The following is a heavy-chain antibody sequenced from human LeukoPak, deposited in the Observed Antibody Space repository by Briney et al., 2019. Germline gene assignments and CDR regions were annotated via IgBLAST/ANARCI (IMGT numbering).Heavy chain of an antibody. CDR2: INHSGST. J-gene: IGHJ4*02. CDR3: ARGSPYYCSGGSCYSEDY. D-gene: IGHD2-15*01. Sequence: PSETLSLTCAVYGGSFSGYYWSWIRQPPGKGLEWIGEINHSGSTNYNPSPKSRVTISVDTSKNQFSLQLSSVTAADTAVYYCARGSPYYCSGGSCYSEDYWGQGTLVTVSS. V-gene: IGHV4-34*01. CDR1: GGSFSGYY.